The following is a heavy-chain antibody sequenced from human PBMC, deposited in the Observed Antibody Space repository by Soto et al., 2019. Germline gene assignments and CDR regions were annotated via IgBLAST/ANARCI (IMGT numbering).Heavy chain of an antibody. CDR2: IYYSGST. V-gene: IGHV4-59*01. CDR3: ARDLNCSGGSCYNPSDAFDI. J-gene: IGHJ3*02. D-gene: IGHD2-15*01. CDR1: GGSISSYY. Sequence: SETLSLTCTVSGGSISSYYRSWIRQPPGKGLEWIGYIYYSGSTNYNPSLKSRVTISVDTSKSQFSLKLSSVTAADTAVYYCARDLNCSGGSCYNPSDAFDIWGQGTMVTVSS.